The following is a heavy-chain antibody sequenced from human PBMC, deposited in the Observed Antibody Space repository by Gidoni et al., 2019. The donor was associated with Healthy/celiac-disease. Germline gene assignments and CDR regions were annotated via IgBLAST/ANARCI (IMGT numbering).Heavy chain of an antibody. Sequence: QVQLQESGPGLVKPSETLSLTCTVPGGSISSYYWSWIRQPPGKGLEWIGYIYYSGSTNYNPSLKSRVTISVDTSKNQFSLKLSSVTAADTAVYYCARDGGPYGDSYWGQGTLVTVSS. J-gene: IGHJ4*02. D-gene: IGHD4-17*01. CDR1: GGSISSYY. V-gene: IGHV4-59*01. CDR3: ARDGGPYGDSY. CDR2: IYYSGST.